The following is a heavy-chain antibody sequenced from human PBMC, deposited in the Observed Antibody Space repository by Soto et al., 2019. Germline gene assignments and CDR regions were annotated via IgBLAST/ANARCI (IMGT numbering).Heavy chain of an antibody. Sequence: ASVKVSCKASGYTFTNYGISWARQAPGQGLEWMGWISAYNTNTIYAQNFQGRVTMTADTSTSTAYMELRSLRSDDTAIYYCARQKYSSAWYSLDFWGQGALVTV. CDR2: ISAYNTNT. D-gene: IGHD6-19*01. J-gene: IGHJ4*02. V-gene: IGHV1-18*01. CDR1: GYTFTNYG. CDR3: ARQKYSSAWYSLDF.